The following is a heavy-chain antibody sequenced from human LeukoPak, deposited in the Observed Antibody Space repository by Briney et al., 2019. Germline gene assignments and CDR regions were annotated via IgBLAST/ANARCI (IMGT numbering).Heavy chain of an antibody. Sequence: PGGSLRLFCAASGFTFSSYSMNWVRQAPGKGLEWVSSISSSSSYIYYADSVKGRFTISRDNAKNSLYLQMNSLRAEDTAVCYCARPNTVTTSGPYDYWGQGTLVTVSS. V-gene: IGHV3-21*01. J-gene: IGHJ4*02. CDR1: GFTFSSYS. D-gene: IGHD4-17*01. CDR3: ARPNTVTTSGPYDY. CDR2: ISSSSSYI.